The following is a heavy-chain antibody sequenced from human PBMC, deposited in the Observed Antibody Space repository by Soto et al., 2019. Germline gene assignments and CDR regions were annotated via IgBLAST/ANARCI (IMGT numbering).Heavy chain of an antibody. V-gene: IGHV4-30-4*01. CDR1: GGSISSGDYY. D-gene: IGHD3-10*01. CDR3: ARGVGGLWFGELSKYYYGMDV. Sequence: SETLSLTCTVSGGSISSGDYYWSWIRQPPGKGLEWIGYVYYSGSTYYNPSLKSRVTISVDTSKNQFSLKLSSVTAADTAVYYCARGVGGLWFGELSKYYYGMDVWGQGTTVTVSS. CDR2: VYYSGST. J-gene: IGHJ6*02.